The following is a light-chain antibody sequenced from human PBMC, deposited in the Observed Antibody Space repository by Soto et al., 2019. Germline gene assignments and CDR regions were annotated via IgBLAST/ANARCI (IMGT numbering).Light chain of an antibody. CDR1: SSDIGGYKY. Sequence: QSALTQPASVSGSPGQSITISCTGTSSDIGGYKYVSWYQQHPGKAPKLMIYEVSNRPSGVSNRFSGSKSDNTASLTISGLQAEDEADYYCNSYTSNSTWVFGGGTKLTVL. CDR3: NSYTSNSTWV. CDR2: EVS. J-gene: IGLJ3*02. V-gene: IGLV2-14*01.